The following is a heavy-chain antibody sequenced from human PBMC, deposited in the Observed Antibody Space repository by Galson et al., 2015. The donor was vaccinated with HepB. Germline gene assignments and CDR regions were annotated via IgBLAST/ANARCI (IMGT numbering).Heavy chain of an antibody. D-gene: IGHD1-26*01. V-gene: IGHV4-34*01. Sequence: SETLSLTCAVYGGSFSGYYWSWIRQPPGKGLEWIGEINHSGSTNYNPSLKSRVTISVDTSKNQFSLKLSSVTAADTAVYYCARGQGRYYYYGMDVWGQGTTVTVSS. CDR2: INHSGST. CDR1: GGSFSGYY. J-gene: IGHJ6*02. CDR3: ARGQGRYYYYGMDV.